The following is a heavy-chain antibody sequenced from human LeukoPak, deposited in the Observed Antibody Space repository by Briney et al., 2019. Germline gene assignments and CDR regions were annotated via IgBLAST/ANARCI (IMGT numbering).Heavy chain of an antibody. J-gene: IGHJ5*02. Sequence: GGSLRLSCAASGFTFSSYGMHWVRQAPGKGLEWVAFIRYDGSNKYYADSVKGRFTISRDNSKNTLYLQMNSLRVEDTAVYYCAKGGTHYYRSGQYNWFDPWGQGTLVTVSS. CDR1: GFTFSSYG. CDR2: IRYDGSNK. CDR3: AKGGTHYYRSGQYNWFDP. V-gene: IGHV3-30*02. D-gene: IGHD3-10*01.